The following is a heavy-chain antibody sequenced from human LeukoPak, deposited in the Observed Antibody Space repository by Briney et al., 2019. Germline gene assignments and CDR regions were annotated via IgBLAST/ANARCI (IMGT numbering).Heavy chain of an antibody. CDR2: INHSGST. J-gene: IGHJ4*02. D-gene: IGHD3/OR15-3a*01. CDR1: GGSFSGYY. Sequence: PSETLSLTCAVYGGSFSGYYWSWIRQPPGEGLEWIGEINHSGSTNYNPSLKSRVTISVDTSKNQFSLKLSSVTAADTAVYYCARGGGTGRPPYYFDYWGQGTLVTVPS. V-gene: IGHV4-34*01. CDR3: ARGGGTGRPPYYFDY.